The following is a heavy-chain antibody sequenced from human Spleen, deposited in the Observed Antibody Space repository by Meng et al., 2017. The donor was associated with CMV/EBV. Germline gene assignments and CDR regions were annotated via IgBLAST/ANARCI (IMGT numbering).Heavy chain of an antibody. V-gene: IGHV4-30-4*08. D-gene: IGHD3-16*01. CDR1: GGSISSGDYY. Sequence: VQPQEPGPELLKPSQTLSLTCTVSGGSISSGDYYWSWIRQPPGKGLEWIGHIYYRGSTYYNPSLKSRLTISVDTSKNQFSLELSSVTAADTAVYYCARVFGRDYPDSWGRGTLVTVSS. J-gene: IGHJ4*02. CDR3: ARVFGRDYPDS. CDR2: IYYRGST.